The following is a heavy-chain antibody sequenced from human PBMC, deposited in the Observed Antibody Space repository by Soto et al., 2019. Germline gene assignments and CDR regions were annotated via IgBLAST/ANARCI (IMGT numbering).Heavy chain of an antibody. CDR3: ARGQGAAAGHSNFDY. CDR2: IYDSGST. Sequence: SETLSLTCTVSGGSISSYCWSWIRQHPGKGLEWIGYIYDSGSTYYNPSLKSQFTISVDRSKNQFSLKLSSVTAADTAVYYCARGQGAAAGHSNFDYWGQGALVTVSP. J-gene: IGHJ4*02. D-gene: IGHD6-13*01. V-gene: IGHV4-59*12. CDR1: GGSISSYC.